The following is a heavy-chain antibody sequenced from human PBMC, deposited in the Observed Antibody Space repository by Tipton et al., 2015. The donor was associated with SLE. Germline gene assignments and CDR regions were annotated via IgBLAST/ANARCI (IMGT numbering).Heavy chain of an antibody. CDR3: ARDPHDGSGYHDAFDI. CDR1: GFTFSSYA. J-gene: IGHJ3*02. CDR2: ISYDGSNK. Sequence: SLRLSCAASGFTFSSYAMHWVRQAPGKGLEWVAVISYDGSNKYYADSVKGRFTISRDNAKNSLYLQMNSLRAEDTAVYYCARDPHDGSGYHDAFDIWGQGTMVTVSS. V-gene: IGHV3-30-3*01. D-gene: IGHD3-22*01.